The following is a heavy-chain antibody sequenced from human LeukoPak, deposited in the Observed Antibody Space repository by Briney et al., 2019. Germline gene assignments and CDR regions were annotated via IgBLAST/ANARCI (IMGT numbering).Heavy chain of an antibody. Sequence: SVKVSCKASGGTFSSYAISWVRQAPGQGLEWMGGTIPIFGTANYAQKFQGRVTITTDESTSTAYMELSSLRSEDTAVYYCARVFYDSSGYYIDYWGQGTLVTVSS. CDR3: ARVFYDSSGYYIDY. J-gene: IGHJ4*02. CDR2: TIPIFGTA. V-gene: IGHV1-69*05. CDR1: GGTFSSYA. D-gene: IGHD3-22*01.